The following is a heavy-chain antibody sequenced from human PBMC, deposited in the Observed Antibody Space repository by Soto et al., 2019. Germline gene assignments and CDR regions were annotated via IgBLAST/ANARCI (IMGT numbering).Heavy chain of an antibody. V-gene: IGHV1-8*01. Sequence: ASVKVSCKASGYTFTSYDINWVRQATGQGLEWMGWMNPNSGNTGYAQKFQGRVTMTRNTSISTAYMELSSLRSEDTAVYYCARGFPDLYNWTDLDAFDIWGQGTMATVSS. CDR1: GYTFTSYD. CDR2: MNPNSGNT. CDR3: ARGFPDLYNWTDLDAFDI. J-gene: IGHJ3*02. D-gene: IGHD1-20*01.